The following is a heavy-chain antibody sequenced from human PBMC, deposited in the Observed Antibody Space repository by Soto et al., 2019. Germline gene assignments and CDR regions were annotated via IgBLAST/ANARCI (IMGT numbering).Heavy chain of an antibody. D-gene: IGHD3-9*01. CDR2: ISSSGDST. CDR3: ARDPSTGYADY. J-gene: IGHJ4*02. CDR1: GFTFTSYA. V-gene: IGHV3-23*01. Sequence: QSGGSLRLSCAASGFTFTSYALNWVRQSPGKGLEWVSTISSSGDSTYYADSVRGRFTISRDNSKNTLYLQMNSLRAEDTAIYSCARDPSTGYADYWGQGTLVTVSS.